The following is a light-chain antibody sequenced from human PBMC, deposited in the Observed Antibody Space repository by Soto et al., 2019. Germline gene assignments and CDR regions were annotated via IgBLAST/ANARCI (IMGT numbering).Light chain of an antibody. CDR2: WAS. J-gene: IGKJ1*01. CDR3: QQNYGNPT. V-gene: IGKV4-1*01. CDR1: QSVLYSSNNKNY. Sequence: DIVMTQSPDSLAVSLGERATINCKSSQSVLYSSNNKNYLAWYQQKPGQPPKLLIYWASTRESGVPDRFSGSGSGTDFALTISSLQAEDVGVYYCQQNYGNPTFGQGTKVEFK.